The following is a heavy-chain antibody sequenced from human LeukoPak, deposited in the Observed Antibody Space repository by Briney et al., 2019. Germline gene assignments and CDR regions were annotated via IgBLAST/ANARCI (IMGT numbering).Heavy chain of an antibody. CDR1: GGSISSGDYY. CDR3: ARARPPGYCSGGSCQEDNWFDP. J-gene: IGHJ5*02. V-gene: IGHV4-30-4*08. Sequence: SETLSLTCTVSGGSISSGDYYWSWICQPPGKGLEWIGYIYYSGSTYYNPSLKSRVTISVDTSKNQFSLKLSSVTAADTAVYYCARARPPGYCSGGSCQEDNWFDPWGQGTLVTVSS. CDR2: IYYSGST. D-gene: IGHD2-15*01.